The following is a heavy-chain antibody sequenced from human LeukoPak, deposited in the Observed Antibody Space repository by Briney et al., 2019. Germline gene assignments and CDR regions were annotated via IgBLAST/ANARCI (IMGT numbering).Heavy chain of an antibody. J-gene: IGHJ4*02. Sequence: SETLSLTCTVSGGSVSSGSYYWSWIRQPPGKGLEWIGYIYYSGSTNYNPSLKSRVTISVDTSKNQFSLKLSSVTAADTAVYYCARGGVVVAATPFDYWGQGTLVTVPS. CDR2: IYYSGST. CDR3: ARGGVVVAATPFDY. CDR1: GGSVSSGSYY. V-gene: IGHV4-61*01. D-gene: IGHD2-15*01.